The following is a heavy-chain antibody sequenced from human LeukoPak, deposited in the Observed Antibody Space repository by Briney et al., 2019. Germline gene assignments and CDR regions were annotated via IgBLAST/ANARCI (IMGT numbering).Heavy chain of an antibody. D-gene: IGHD3-3*01. CDR2: INPNSGGT. CDR1: GYTFTGYY. CDR3: ARVKVFGVVTPDY. Sequence: GASVKLSCKASGYTFTGYYINWVRQAPVQGLGWMGWINPNSGGTNYAQKFQGRVTMTRDTSISTAYMELSRLRSDDTAVYYCARVKVFGVVTPDYWGQGTLVTVSS. V-gene: IGHV1-2*02. J-gene: IGHJ4*02.